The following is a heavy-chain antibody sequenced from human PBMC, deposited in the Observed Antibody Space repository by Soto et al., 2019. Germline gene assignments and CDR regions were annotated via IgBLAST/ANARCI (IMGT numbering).Heavy chain of an antibody. CDR1: GGSISSGGYS. J-gene: IGHJ5*02. Sequence: SETLSLTCAVSGGSISSGGYSWSWIRQPPGKCLQWIGYIYHSGSTDYNPSPKSRVTISVDRSKNQFSLKLSSVTTADTAVYYCARVPDRWGQGTLVTVSS. CDR3: ARVPDR. V-gene: IGHV4-30-2*01. CDR2: IYHSGST. D-gene: IGHD2-2*01.